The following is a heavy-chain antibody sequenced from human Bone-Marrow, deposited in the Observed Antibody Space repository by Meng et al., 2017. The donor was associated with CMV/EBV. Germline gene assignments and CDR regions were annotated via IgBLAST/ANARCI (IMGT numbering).Heavy chain of an antibody. V-gene: IGHV4-39*07. CDR1: GDSISTSRYY. D-gene: IGHD4-23*01. J-gene: IGHJ4*02. CDR3: ARGVTSVITTWYFDY. CDR2: LYYTGYT. Sequence: GDSISTSRYYWGWIRQPPGKGLEWIGSLYYTGYTYYNPSLESRVTILVDTSKNQFSLKLSSVTAADTAVYYCARGVTSVITTWYFDYWGQGALVTVSS.